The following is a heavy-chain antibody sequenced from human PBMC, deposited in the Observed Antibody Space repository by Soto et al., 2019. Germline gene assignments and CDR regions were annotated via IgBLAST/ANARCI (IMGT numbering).Heavy chain of an antibody. J-gene: IGHJ3*02. D-gene: IGHD3-3*01. V-gene: IGHV3-7*05. CDR3: ARDKNVYDFFGADDAFYI. CDR2: IKQDGSDK. CDR1: GFTFRSYW. Sequence: EVQLVESGGGLVQPGGSLRLSCAASGFTFRSYWMSWVRQAPGKGLEWVASIKQDGSDKYYVESVKGRFTISRDNAENSVDLLMNTLRAEDTAVYYCARDKNVYDFFGADDAFYIWGQGTMVTVSS.